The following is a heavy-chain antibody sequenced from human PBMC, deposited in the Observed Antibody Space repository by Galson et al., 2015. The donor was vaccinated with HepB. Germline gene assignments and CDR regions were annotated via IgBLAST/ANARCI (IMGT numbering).Heavy chain of an antibody. CDR3: ARDGSFLVTTNYYYMDV. Sequence: SVKVSCKASGYTFTGYYMHWVRQAPGQGLEWMGRINPNSGGTNYAQKFQGRVTMTRDTSISTAYMELSRLRSDDTAVYYCARDGSFLVTTNYYYMDVWGKGTTVTVSS. CDR1: GYTFTGYY. D-gene: IGHD4-17*01. V-gene: IGHV1-2*06. CDR2: INPNSGGT. J-gene: IGHJ6*03.